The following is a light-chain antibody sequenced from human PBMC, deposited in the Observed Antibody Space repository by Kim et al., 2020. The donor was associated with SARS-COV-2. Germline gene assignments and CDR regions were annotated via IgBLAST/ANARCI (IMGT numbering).Light chain of an antibody. CDR3: QQYGTASIT. Sequence: SPEERAPLPGGARRTVSNNSLGWYQKKPGLAPRLLIYDASSRATGIPDRFSGSGSGTDVTLTISRLEPEEFAVYYCQQYGTASITFGHGTRLEIK. CDR2: DAS. V-gene: IGKV3D-20*01. J-gene: IGKJ5*01. CDR1: RTVSNNS.